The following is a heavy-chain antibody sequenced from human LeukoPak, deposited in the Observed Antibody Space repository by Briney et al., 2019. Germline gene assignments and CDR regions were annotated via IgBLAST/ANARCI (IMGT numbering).Heavy chain of an antibody. J-gene: IGHJ4*02. D-gene: IGHD2-15*01. CDR3: AKVNRGYCSGGSCSPGEYFDY. V-gene: IGHV3-23*01. CDR1: GFTFSSYA. CDR2: ISGSGGST. Sequence: GGSLRLSCAASGFTFSSYAMSWVRQAPGKGLEWVSAISGSGGSTYYADSVKGRFTISRDNSKNTLYLQMNSLRAEDTAVYYCAKVNRGYCSGGSCSPGEYFDYWGQGTLVTVSS.